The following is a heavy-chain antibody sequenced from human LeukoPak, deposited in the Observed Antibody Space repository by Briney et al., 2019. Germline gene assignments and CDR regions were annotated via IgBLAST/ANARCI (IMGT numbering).Heavy chain of an antibody. D-gene: IGHD4-17*01. J-gene: IGHJ5*02. CDR3: AIDLPIILGDNGWADP. CDR2: ICGSGDNT. CDR1: GFTFSSYA. V-gene: IGHV3-23*01. Sequence: GGSLRLSCAASGFTFSSYAMSWVRQAPGKGLEWVASICGSGDNTFYADSAKGRFTISRDNSKNTLNLQLNSLRADDTAVYYCAIDLPIILGDNGWADPWGEGTPVTVSS.